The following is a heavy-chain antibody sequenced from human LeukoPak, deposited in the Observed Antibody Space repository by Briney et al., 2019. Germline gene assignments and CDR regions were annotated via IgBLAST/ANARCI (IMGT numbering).Heavy chain of an antibody. D-gene: IGHD6-13*01. CDR3: ARDPPAVASNTYG. CDR1: GFTVRNNC. V-gene: IGHV3-66*01. Sequence: GGSLRLSCAASGFTVRNNCMNWVRQAPGKGLEWVSLIYSDGSTYYADSVRGRFNIYRENSENTLYLQMNSLRVEDTAMYYCARDPPAVASNTYGWGQGTLVTVSS. CDR2: IYSDGST. J-gene: IGHJ4*02.